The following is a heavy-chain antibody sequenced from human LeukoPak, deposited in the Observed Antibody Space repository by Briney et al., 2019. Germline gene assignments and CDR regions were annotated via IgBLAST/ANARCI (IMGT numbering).Heavy chain of an antibody. J-gene: IGHJ1*01. D-gene: IGHD6-19*01. CDR1: GFTFSSYA. V-gene: IGHV3-30*04. Sequence: PGRSLRLSCAASGFTFSSYAMHWVRQAPGKGLEWVALISYDGSNKYYADSVKGRFTVSRDNSKNTLYLQMNSLRVEDTAVYYCASEYREDHSGSQYFQHWGQGTLVTVSS. CDR2: ISYDGSNK. CDR3: ASEYREDHSGSQYFQH.